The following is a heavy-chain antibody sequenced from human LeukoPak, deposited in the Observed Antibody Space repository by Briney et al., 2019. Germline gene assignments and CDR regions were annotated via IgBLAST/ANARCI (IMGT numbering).Heavy chain of an antibody. Sequence: GGSLRLSCAASGFTFSSYEMNWVRQAPGKGLEWVAVISYDGSNKYYADSVKGRFTISRDNSKNTLYLQMNSLRAEDTAVYYCAASGGSSGWELDYWGQGTLVTVSS. J-gene: IGHJ4*02. CDR2: ISYDGSNK. V-gene: IGHV3-30-3*01. CDR1: GFTFSSYE. CDR3: AASGGSSGWELDY. D-gene: IGHD6-19*01.